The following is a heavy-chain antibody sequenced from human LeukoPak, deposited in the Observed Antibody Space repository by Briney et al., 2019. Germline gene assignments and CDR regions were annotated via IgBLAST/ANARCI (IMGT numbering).Heavy chain of an antibody. V-gene: IGHV1-69*04. CDR2: IIPTFGIA. CDR1: GGTFSSYA. Sequence: GASVKVSCKASGGTFSSYAISWVRQAPGQGLEWMGRIIPTFGIANYAQKFQGRVTITADKSTSTAYMELSSLRSEDTAVYYCARDLEGVTIFGVVPFFDYWGQGTLVTVSS. J-gene: IGHJ4*02. CDR3: ARDLEGVTIFGVVPFFDY. D-gene: IGHD3-3*01.